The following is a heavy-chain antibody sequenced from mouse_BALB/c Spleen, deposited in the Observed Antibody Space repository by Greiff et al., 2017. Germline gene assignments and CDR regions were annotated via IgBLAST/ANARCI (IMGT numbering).Heavy chain of an antibody. J-gene: IGHJ2*01. CDR1: GYTFTSYW. Sequence: VQLQQSGAELAKPGASVKMSCTASGYTFTSYWMPWVKQRPGKGLEWIGYINPSTGYTEYNQKFKDKATLTADKTSSTAYMQLSSLTSEDSAVYYCAERSYAYFDYWGQGTTLTVSS. CDR2: INPSTGYT. V-gene: IGHV1-7*01. CDR3: AERSYAYFDY. D-gene: IGHD2-12*01.